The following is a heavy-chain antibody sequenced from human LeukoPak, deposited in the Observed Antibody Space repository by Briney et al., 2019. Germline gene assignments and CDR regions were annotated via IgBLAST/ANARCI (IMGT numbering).Heavy chain of an antibody. V-gene: IGHV3-23*01. D-gene: IGHD5-12*01. CDR2: ISGSGGST. Sequence: GGSLRLSCATSGFTFRNYAMSWVRQAAGKGLEWVSAISGSGGSTYYADSVKGRFTISRDNFKNTLYLQMNSLRAEDTAVYYCAKGESGYDSYFDYWGQGTLVTVSS. CDR3: AKGESGYDSYFDY. J-gene: IGHJ4*02. CDR1: GFTFRNYA.